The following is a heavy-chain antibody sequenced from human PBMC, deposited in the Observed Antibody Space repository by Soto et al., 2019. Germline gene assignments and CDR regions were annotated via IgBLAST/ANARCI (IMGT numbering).Heavy chain of an antibody. CDR1: GGTFSSYA. D-gene: IGHD2-2*01. J-gene: IGHJ6*02. CDR2: IIPIFGTA. V-gene: IGHV1-69*12. CDR3: AERIEEYQLPELYYYGMDV. Sequence: QVQLVQSGAEVKKPGSSVKVSCKASGGTFSSYAISWVRQAPGQGLEWMGGIIPIFGTANYAQKFQGRVTITADESTSTAYMELSSLRSEDTAVYYCAERIEEYQLPELYYYGMDVWGQGTTVTVSS.